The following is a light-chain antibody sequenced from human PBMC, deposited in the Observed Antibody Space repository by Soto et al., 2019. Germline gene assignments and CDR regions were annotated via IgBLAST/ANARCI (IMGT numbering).Light chain of an antibody. CDR2: WAS. J-gene: IGKJ2*01. V-gene: IGKV4-1*01. CDR3: QQYFNTPYA. Sequence: DIVMTQSPDSLAVSLGERAIIDCKSSQTVFYISNNKNYLAWYQQKPGQPPKLLIYWASTREAGVPDRFSGSGSGTDFTLTISSLQAEDVAVYYCQQYFNTPYAFGQGTKLEIK. CDR1: QTVFYISNNKNY.